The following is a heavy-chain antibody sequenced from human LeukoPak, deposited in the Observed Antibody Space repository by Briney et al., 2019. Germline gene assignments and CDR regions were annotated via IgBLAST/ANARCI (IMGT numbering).Heavy chain of an antibody. CDR3: AKDWSSHNGVYDCLDF. V-gene: IGHV3-23*01. J-gene: IGHJ4*02. CDR2: IGGPAET. D-gene: IGHD3-16*01. CDR1: GFSFDVHA. Sequence: GGSLRLSCAASGFSFDVHAMTWVRQAPGKGPEWVATIGGPAETFYADSVKGRFTISRDNTRYTLYLQMNRLRAEDSALYYCAKDWSSHNGVYDCLDFWGQGTQVTVSS.